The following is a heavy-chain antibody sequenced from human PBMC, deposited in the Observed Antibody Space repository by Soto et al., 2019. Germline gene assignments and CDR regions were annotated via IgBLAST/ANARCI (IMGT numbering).Heavy chain of an antibody. CDR1: GFSLSTSGVG. Sequence: QITLKESGPTLVKPTQTLTLTCTFSGFSLSTSGVGVGWIRQPPGKALEWLALISWDDDKRYSPALKSRLTITTDTSKNQAVLKMTNMDPVDPSTYYYAHSLKTWWYFDLWGRGTRVTVS. V-gene: IGHV2-5*02. CDR3: AHSLKTWWYFDL. J-gene: IGHJ2*01. CDR2: ISWDDDK.